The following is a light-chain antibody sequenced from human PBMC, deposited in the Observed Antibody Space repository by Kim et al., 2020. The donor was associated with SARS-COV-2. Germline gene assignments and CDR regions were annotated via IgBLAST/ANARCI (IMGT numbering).Light chain of an antibody. J-gene: IGLJ2*01. Sequence: GGTVTLTCGLSSGSVSSSHYPNWYRQSPGQAPRTLIYSTDTRSSGVPDRFSGSILGNKAALTITGAQADDESDYYCALYMGSGIGVFGGGTQLTVL. CDR1: SGSVSSSHY. V-gene: IGLV8-61*01. CDR3: ALYMGSGIGV. CDR2: STD.